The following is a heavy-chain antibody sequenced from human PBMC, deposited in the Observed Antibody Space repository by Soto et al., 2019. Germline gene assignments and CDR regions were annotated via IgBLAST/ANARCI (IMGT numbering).Heavy chain of an antibody. CDR1: GFTFSSYW. D-gene: IGHD3-10*01. J-gene: IGHJ6*02. CDR3: ARFSWAGLDYYYGMDV. V-gene: IGHV3-7*01. CDR2: IKQDGSEK. Sequence: EVQLVESGGGLVQPGGSLRLSCAASGFTFSSYWMSWVRQAPGKGLERVANIKQDGSEKYYVDYVKGRFTISRDNAKNSLYLQMNSLRAEDTAVYYCARFSWAGLDYYYGMDVWGQGTTVTVSS.